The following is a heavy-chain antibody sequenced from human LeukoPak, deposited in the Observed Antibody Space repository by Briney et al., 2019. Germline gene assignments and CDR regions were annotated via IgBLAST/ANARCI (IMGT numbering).Heavy chain of an antibody. D-gene: IGHD3-10*01. CDR2: IYYRVTS. CDR3: ARGSFGELGEPAYH. J-gene: IGHJ1*01. Sequence: SETLSLTCTVSGDSISTYYWSWIRQPPGKGLEWIGYIYYRVTSDYNPSLKSRVTMSVDMSTRQISLKLSSVTAADTAVYYCARGSFGELGEPAYHWGQGTLVTVSS. V-gene: IGHV4-59*01. CDR1: GDSISTYY.